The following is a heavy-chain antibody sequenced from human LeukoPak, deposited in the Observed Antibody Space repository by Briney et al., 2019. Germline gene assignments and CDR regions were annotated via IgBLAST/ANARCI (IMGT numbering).Heavy chain of an antibody. Sequence: PGGSVRLSYTASGFIASSNYMSWVRQAPGKGLEWVSLIYSGGSTYYADSVMGRSTISRDKSNNTLYLQMNSLRTEDTAVYYCATGGRSGVAFESWGQGTLVTVSS. CDR2: IYSGGST. J-gene: IGHJ4*02. V-gene: IGHV3-53*01. CDR3: ATGGRSGVAFES. D-gene: IGHD2-15*01. CDR1: GFIASSNY.